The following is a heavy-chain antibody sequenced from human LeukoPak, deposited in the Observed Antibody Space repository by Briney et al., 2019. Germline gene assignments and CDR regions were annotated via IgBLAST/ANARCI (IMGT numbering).Heavy chain of an antibody. CDR2: FDPEDGET. CDR3: ATAHCSGGSCYLKLDY. D-gene: IGHD2-15*01. Sequence: VASVKVSCKVSGYTLTELSMHWVRQAPGKGLEWMGGFDPEDGETIYAQKFQGRVTMTEDTSTDTAYMELSSLRSEDTAVYYCATAHCSGGSCYLKLDYWGQGTLVTVSS. J-gene: IGHJ4*02. V-gene: IGHV1-24*01. CDR1: GYTLTELS.